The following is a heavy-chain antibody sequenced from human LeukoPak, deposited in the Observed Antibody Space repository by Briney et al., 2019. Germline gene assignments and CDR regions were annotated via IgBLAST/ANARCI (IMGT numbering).Heavy chain of an antibody. V-gene: IGHV4-30-4*01. D-gene: IGHD3-16*01. CDR3: ARDSWGYPRL. Sequence: SETLSLTCTVSGGSLSSGDYYWSWIRQPPGTGLEWIGYIYYSGSTYYNPSLKSRVTISVDTSKNQFSLKLSSVTAADTAVYYCARDSWGYPRLWGQGTMVTVSS. CDR1: GGSLSSGDYY. CDR2: IYYSGST. J-gene: IGHJ3*01.